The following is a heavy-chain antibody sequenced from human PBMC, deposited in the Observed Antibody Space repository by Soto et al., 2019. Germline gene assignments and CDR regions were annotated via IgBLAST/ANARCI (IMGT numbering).Heavy chain of an antibody. V-gene: IGHV3-74*03. D-gene: IGHD3-10*01. J-gene: IGHJ5*02. Sequence: EVQLVESGGGLVQPGGSLILSCAASGFTFSNYWMVWVRQAPRKGLVWVSRIIGDGLYTTYADSVKGRFTISRDNAKTTVYLQMNSLRVEDTAVYYCARGMLGSGTANHHWGQGTLVTVSS. CDR1: GFTFSNYW. CDR3: ARGMLGSGTANHH. CDR2: IIGDGLYT.